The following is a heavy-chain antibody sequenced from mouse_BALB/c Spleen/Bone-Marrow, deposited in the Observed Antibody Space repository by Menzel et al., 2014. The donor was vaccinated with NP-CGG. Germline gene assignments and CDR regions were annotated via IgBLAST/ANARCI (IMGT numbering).Heavy chain of an antibody. Sequence: QVQLKHSGAEFVKPGVPVKLSCKASGYTFTNYWMNWVKQRPGRGLEWIGRIDPSDSETHYNQKFKDKATLTVDKSSSTAYIQLSSLTSEDSAVYYCARGYYGRTYGWYFDVWGAGTTGTISS. J-gene: IGHJ1*01. CDR2: IDPSDSET. CDR3: ARGYYGRTYGWYFDV. D-gene: IGHD1-1*01. V-gene: IGHV1-69*02. CDR1: GYTFTNYW.